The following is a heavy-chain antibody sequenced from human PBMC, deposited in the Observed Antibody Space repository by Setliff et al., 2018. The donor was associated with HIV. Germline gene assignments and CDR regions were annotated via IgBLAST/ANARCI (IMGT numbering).Heavy chain of an antibody. J-gene: IGHJ4*02. CDR2: VNTKTGNP. CDR3: AREFLLGDLSFPAN. Sequence: ASVKVSCMASGYIFTNDPMHWVRQAPGQGLEWMGWVNTKTGNPTYAQDFTGRFVFSLDTYVNTAYLEISGLKIEDTAVYFCAREFLLGDLSFPANWGQGTLVTVSS. D-gene: IGHD3-16*02. CDR1: GYIFTNDP. V-gene: IGHV7-4-1*02.